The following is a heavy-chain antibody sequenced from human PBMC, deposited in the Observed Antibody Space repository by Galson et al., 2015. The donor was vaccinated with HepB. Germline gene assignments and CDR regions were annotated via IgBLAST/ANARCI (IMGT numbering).Heavy chain of an antibody. Sequence: SLRLSCAASGFTFSNYIMRWVRQAPGKGLQYVSGIGSSGDSTYYTDSLKGRFTISRDNSKNMMYLQMSSLRVEDTAVYYCVRQLYGSGDYWGQGTLVTVSS. V-gene: IGHV3-64D*09. D-gene: IGHD3-10*01. J-gene: IGHJ4*02. CDR3: VRQLYGSGDY. CDR1: GFTFSNYI. CDR2: IGSSGDST.